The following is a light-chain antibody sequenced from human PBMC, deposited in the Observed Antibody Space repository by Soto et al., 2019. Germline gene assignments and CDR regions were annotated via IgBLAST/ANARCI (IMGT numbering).Light chain of an antibody. CDR2: DVS. V-gene: IGLV2-14*01. CDR1: SSDVGTYNF. Sequence: QSALTQPASVSGSPVQSITISGTGTSSDVGTYNFVSWYRQHPVKAPILIIFDVSSRPSGISNRFSGSKSGNTASLTISVVQAEDEADYYCSSYANSDTVIFGGGTKLTVL. CDR3: SSYANSDTVI. J-gene: IGLJ2*01.